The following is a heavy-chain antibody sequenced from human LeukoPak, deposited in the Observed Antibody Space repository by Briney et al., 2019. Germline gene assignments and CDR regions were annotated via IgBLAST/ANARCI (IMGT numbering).Heavy chain of an antibody. J-gene: IGHJ4*02. D-gene: IGHD3-10*01. CDR1: GGTFSSYA. CDR2: IIPILGIA. V-gene: IGHV1-69*04. Sequence: SVKVSRKASGGTFSSYAISWVRQAPGQGLEWMGRIIPILGIANYAQKFQGRVTITADKSTSTAYMELSSLRSEDTAVYYCARGVYYGSGSYSPLDYWGQGTLVIVSS. CDR3: ARGVYYGSGSYSPLDY.